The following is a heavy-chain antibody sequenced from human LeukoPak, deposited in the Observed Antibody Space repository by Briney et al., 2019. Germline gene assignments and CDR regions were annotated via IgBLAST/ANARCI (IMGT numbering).Heavy chain of an antibody. CDR1: GFTFSISW. CDR2: INSDGSRT. D-gene: IGHD3-3*01. Sequence: GSLRLSCAASGFTFSISWMHWVRQAPGKGLAWVSHINSDGSRTDYADSVRGRFTISRDNAKNTLYLQMNSLRAEDTAVYYCARDYDFWSGYPDYWGQGTLVTVSS. CDR3: ARDYDFWSGYPDY. J-gene: IGHJ4*02. V-gene: IGHV3-74*01.